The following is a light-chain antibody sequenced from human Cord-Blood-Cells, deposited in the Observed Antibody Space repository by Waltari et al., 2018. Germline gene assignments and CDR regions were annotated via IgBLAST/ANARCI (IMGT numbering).Light chain of an antibody. CDR1: QSLLHSNGYNY. V-gene: IGKV2-28*01. CDR3: MQALQTPYS. Sequence: DIVMTQSPLSLPVTPGEPASISCRSSQSLLHSNGYNYLDWYVQKPGQSPQLLIYLGSNRGSGGADRFSGSGAGTDFTLKSSRVEAVDGGVYYGMQALQTPYSFGQGTKLEIK. CDR2: LGS. J-gene: IGKJ2*03.